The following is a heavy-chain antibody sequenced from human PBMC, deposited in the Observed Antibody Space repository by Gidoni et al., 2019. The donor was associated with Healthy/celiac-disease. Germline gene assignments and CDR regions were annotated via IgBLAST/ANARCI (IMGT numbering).Heavy chain of an antibody. V-gene: IGHV3-30*01. J-gene: IGHJ3*02. CDR2: ISYDGSNK. CDR3: ARGCGGDCFDAFDI. CDR1: GFTFSSYA. D-gene: IGHD2-21*02. Sequence: QVQLVESGGGVVQPGRSLRLSCAASGFTFSSYAMHWVRQAPGKGLEWVAVISYDGSNKYYADSVKGRFTISRDNSKNTLYLQMNSLRAEDTAVYYCARGCGGDCFDAFDIWGQGTMVTVSS.